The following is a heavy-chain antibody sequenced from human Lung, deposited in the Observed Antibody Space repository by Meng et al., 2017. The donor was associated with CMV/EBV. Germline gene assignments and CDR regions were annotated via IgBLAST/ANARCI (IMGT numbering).Heavy chain of an antibody. V-gene: IGHV1-18*01. CDR2: INAYNGDT. Sequence: QVQLVQSGAWVKNPGASVEVSCKASGYTLTTFGINWVRQAPGQGLEWMGWINAYNGDTNYAQTLQGRVTMTTDTSTSTAYMELRSLRSDDTAVYYCARVEVGITSGDYWGQGTLVTVSS. CDR3: ARVEVGITSGDY. CDR1: GYTLTTFG. D-gene: IGHD1-26*01. J-gene: IGHJ4*02.